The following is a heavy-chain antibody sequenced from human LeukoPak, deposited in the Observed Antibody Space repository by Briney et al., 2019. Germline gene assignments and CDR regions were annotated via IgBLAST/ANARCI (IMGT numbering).Heavy chain of an antibody. CDR1: GDSVSSNNAA. J-gene: IGHJ2*01. CDR3: ARTQSGYFDL. Sequence: SQTLSLTCAISGDSVSSNNAAWNWISQSPSRGLEWLGRTYYRSKWNNDYAVSVKSRITINPDTSKNQFSLQLNSVTPEDTAVYYWARTQSGYFDLWGRGTLVTVSS. V-gene: IGHV6-1*01. CDR2: TYYRSKWNN.